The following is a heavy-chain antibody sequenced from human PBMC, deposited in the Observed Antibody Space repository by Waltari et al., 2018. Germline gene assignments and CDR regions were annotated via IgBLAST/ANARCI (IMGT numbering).Heavy chain of an antibody. D-gene: IGHD2-2*01. CDR2: INPNSAGT. CDR1: GYTFTGYY. Sequence: QVQLVQAGAEVKKPGASVKVSCKASGYTFTGYYMHWVRQAPGPGLGGRGWINPNSAGTINAQNFQGMVNMTSDPSISTVYMEVRRLSSYDTALYYCATGIVVVPAANRGYAFDIWGQGTMVTVSS. CDR3: ATGIVVVPAANRGYAFDI. V-gene: IGHV1-2*02. J-gene: IGHJ3*02.